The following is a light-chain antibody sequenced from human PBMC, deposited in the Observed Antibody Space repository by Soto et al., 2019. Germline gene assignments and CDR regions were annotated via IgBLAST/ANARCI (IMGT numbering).Light chain of an antibody. CDR1: QSVDNSN. Sequence: EIVMTQSPATLSVSPGGRATLSCRASQSVDNSNLAWYQQKLGRAPRLLISGASTRATGIPDRFSGSGSETDFTLTIARLEPEDFAVYYCQQYGSSPRTFGQGTRLEIK. V-gene: IGKV3-20*01. CDR2: GAS. J-gene: IGKJ5*01. CDR3: QQYGSSPRT.